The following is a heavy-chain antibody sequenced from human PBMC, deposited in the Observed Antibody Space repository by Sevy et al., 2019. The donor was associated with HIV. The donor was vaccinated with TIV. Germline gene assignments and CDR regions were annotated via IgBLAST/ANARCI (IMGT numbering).Heavy chain of an antibody. CDR2: IWYDGSNK. CDR3: ARVSCSGGSCYSGFYYYGMDV. CDR1: GFTFSSYG. Sequence: GGSLRLSCAASGFTFSSYGMHWVRQAPGKGLEWVAVIWYDGSNKYYADSVKGRFTISGDNSKNTRYLQMNSLRAEDTAVDYWARVSCSGGSCYSGFYYYGMDVWGQGTTVTVSS. J-gene: IGHJ6*02. V-gene: IGHV3-33*01. D-gene: IGHD2-15*01.